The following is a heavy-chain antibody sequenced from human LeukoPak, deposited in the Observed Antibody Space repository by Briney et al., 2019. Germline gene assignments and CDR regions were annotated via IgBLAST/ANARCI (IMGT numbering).Heavy chain of an antibody. Sequence: GGSLRLSCAASGFTFSSYSMNWVRQAPGKGLEWVSSISSSSSYIYYADSVKGRFTISRDNAKNSLYLQMNSLRAEDTAVYYCARGDFDWSYELDYWGQGTLVTVSS. CDR2: ISSSSSYI. V-gene: IGHV3-21*01. D-gene: IGHD3-9*01. CDR3: ARGDFDWSYELDY. CDR1: GFTFSSYS. J-gene: IGHJ4*02.